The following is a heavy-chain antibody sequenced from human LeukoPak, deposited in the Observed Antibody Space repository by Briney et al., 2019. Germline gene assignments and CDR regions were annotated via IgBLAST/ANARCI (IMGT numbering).Heavy chain of an antibody. Sequence: GSLRLSCAASGFTFSSYSMNWVRQPPGKGLEWIGSIYYSGSTYYNPSLKSRVTISVDTSKNQFSLKLSSVTAADTAVYYCARHRYSSGWYEVDAFDIWGQGTMVTVSS. V-gene: IGHV4-39*01. D-gene: IGHD6-19*01. CDR2: IYYSGST. CDR1: GFTFSSYSMN. CDR3: ARHRYSSGWYEVDAFDI. J-gene: IGHJ3*02.